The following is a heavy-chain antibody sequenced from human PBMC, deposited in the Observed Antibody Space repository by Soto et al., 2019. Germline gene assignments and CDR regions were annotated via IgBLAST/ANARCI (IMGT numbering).Heavy chain of an antibody. J-gene: IGHJ4*02. V-gene: IGHV3-20*04. CDR3: VRSGDYRSGSYWYFFDY. CDR2: TYWKGGNT. CDR1: GFTIVDYG. D-gene: IGHD3-10*01. Sequence: PGGSLRLSCATSGFTIVDYGMSWVRQVPGKGLEWVSGTYWKGGNTHYADSVKGRFTISRDNAKKSLYLQLDSLRAEDTALYYCVRSGDYRSGSYWYFFDYWGQGTQVTVSS.